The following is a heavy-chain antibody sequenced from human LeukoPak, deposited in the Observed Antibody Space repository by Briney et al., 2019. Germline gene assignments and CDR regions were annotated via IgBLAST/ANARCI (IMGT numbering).Heavy chain of an antibody. CDR1: GFTFSSYA. J-gene: IGHJ3*02. D-gene: IGHD5-12*01. Sequence: PGGSLSLSWAAAGFTFSSYAMSWVRQAPGKGLEWVSAISGSGGSTYYADSVKGRFTISRDNSKNTLYLQMNSLRAEDTAVYYCAKDRGLLSAPIWGQGTMVTVSS. CDR2: ISGSGGST. V-gene: IGHV3-23*01. CDR3: AKDRGLLSAPI.